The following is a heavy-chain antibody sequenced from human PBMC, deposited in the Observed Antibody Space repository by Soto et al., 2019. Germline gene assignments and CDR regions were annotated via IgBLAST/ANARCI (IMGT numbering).Heavy chain of an antibody. V-gene: IGHV5-51*01. D-gene: IGHD6-13*01. CDR2: IYPADSDT. Sequence: GESLKISCQDSGYRFANSWLAWVRQMTGKGLEWVGIIYPADSDTKYSPSFRGQVTISADKSISTAYLQWSSLKALDTAMYYCARRHSSSSAFDPWGQGTLVTVSS. J-gene: IGHJ5*02. CDR1: GYRFANSW. CDR3: ARRHSSSSAFDP.